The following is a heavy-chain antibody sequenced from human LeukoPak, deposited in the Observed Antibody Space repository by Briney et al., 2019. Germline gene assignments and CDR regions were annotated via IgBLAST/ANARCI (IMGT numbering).Heavy chain of an antibody. CDR3: ARVKLGGFSRTAMVKYPYYFDY. J-gene: IGHJ4*02. CDR1: GFTFSSYW. V-gene: IGHV3-7*01. CDR2: IKQDGSEK. Sequence: GGSLRLSCAASGFTFSSYWMSWVRQAPGKGLEWVANIKQDGSEKYYVDSVRGRFTISRDNAKNSLYLQMNSLRAEDTAVYYCARVKLGGFSRTAMVKYPYYFDYWGQGTLVTVSS. D-gene: IGHD5-18*01.